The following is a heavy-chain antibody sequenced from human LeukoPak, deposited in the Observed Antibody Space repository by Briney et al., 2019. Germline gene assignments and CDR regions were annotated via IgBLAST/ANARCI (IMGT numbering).Heavy chain of an antibody. Sequence: GGSLRLSCAASGFSFSTYSMNWVRQAPGKGLEWVSYISSSSRSIYYADSVKGRFTISRDNAKNSLYLQMNSLRAEDTAVYYCARAAAGTGLAFFDYWGQGTLVTVSS. V-gene: IGHV3-48*01. J-gene: IGHJ4*02. CDR2: ISSSSRSI. D-gene: IGHD6-13*01. CDR3: ARAAAGTGLAFFDY. CDR1: GFSFSTYS.